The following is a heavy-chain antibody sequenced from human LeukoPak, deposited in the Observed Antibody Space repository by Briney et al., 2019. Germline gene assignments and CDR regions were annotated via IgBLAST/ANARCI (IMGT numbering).Heavy chain of an antibody. J-gene: IGHJ4*02. CDR2: ISNDGSKK. CDR1: GFTFSSYA. CDR3: AKDRYSYAFEYSDS. V-gene: IGHV3-30*04. Sequence: GSLRLSCAASGFTFSSYAMHWVRQAPGKGLDWVAVISNDGSKKYYADSVKGRFTISRDNSKNTLSLQVSSLRTEDTAVYYCAKDRYSYAFEYSDSWGQGTLVTVSS. D-gene: IGHD5-18*01.